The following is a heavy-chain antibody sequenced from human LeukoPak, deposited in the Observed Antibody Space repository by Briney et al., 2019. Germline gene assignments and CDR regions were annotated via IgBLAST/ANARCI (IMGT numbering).Heavy chain of an antibody. D-gene: IGHD3-10*01. CDR3: ARHYGSGMDYFDP. CDR1: GGSISSSSYY. J-gene: IGHJ5*02. V-gene: IGHV4-39*01. Sequence: SETLSLTCTVSGGSISSSSYYWGWIRQPPGKGLEWIGSIYYSGSTNYNPSLDSRVTISVDTSKNQCSLKLTSVTAADTAVYYCARHYGSGMDYFDPWGQGTLVTVSS. CDR2: IYYSGST.